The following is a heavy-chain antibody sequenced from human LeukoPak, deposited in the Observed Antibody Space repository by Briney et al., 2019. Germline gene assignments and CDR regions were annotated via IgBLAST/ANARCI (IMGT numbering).Heavy chain of an antibody. D-gene: IGHD3-22*01. CDR1: GFTFSSYA. V-gene: IGHV3-23*01. Sequence: GGSLRLSCAASGFTFSSYAMNWVRQAPGKGLEWVSGISGSGAGTYYADSVKGRFTISRDNSKNTLYLQMNSLRAEDTAVYCCAKGYYYDSSGYYPAGPFDYWGQGTLVTVSS. CDR3: AKGYYYDSSGYYPAGPFDY. J-gene: IGHJ4*02. CDR2: ISGSGAGT.